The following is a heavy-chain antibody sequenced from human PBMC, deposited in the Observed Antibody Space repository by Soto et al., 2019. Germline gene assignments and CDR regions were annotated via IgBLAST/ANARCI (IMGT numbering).Heavy chain of an antibody. V-gene: IGHV1-18*04. CDR2: ISSYNGDT. J-gene: IGHJ6*02. CDR3: AREGVAPYYYYGMDV. Sequence: ASVKVSCKASGYTFTNYGISWVRQAPGQGPEWMRWISSYNGDTNYAQTFQGRVTMTTDTSTSTAYMELRSLRSDDTAVYYCAREGVAPYYYYGMDVWGQGTPVTVSS. D-gene: IGHD5-12*01. CDR1: GYTFTNYG.